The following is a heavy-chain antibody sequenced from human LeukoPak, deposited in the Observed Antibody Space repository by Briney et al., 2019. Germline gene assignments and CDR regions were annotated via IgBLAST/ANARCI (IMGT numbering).Heavy chain of an antibody. V-gene: IGHV1-18*01. D-gene: IGHD6-19*01. Sequence: GASVKVSCKASGYTFTNYVISWVRQAPGQGLEGMGWISAYNDNTNYVQKLQGRVTMTTETSTSTAYVELRSLRSDDTAVYYCARESSSGWYVRLYYFDYWGQGTLVTVSS. CDR2: ISAYNDNT. CDR3: ARESSSGWYVRLYYFDY. CDR1: GYTFTNYV. J-gene: IGHJ4*02.